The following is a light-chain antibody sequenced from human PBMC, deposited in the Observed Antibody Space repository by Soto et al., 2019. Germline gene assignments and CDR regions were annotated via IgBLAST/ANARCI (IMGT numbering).Light chain of an antibody. V-gene: IGKV3-11*01. CDR2: DAS. CDR3: QPRGNWPPSIT. CDR1: QSVSSH. Sequence: EIVLTQSPATLSLSPGERATLSCRTSQSVSSHLAWYQQKPGQAPRLLIHDASSRATGTPARFSGSGFGTDFTLTISSLEPEDFAVDYCQPRGNWPPSITFGQGTRLEIK. J-gene: IGKJ5*01.